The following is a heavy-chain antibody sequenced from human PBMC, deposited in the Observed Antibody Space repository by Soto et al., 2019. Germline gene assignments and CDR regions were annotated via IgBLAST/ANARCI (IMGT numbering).Heavy chain of an antibody. CDR1: GFTVTSDY. J-gene: IGHJ4*02. V-gene: IGHV3-66*01. Sequence: EVQLVESGGDLVQPGGSLRLSCAASGFTVTSDYMSWVRQAPGKGLEWVSTIYSGDNTYYADSVKGRFIISRDKSKNTLYLQMNNLRAEDTAVYYCARFPRIALAAFDCWGQGTLFTVSS. D-gene: IGHD6-19*01. CDR2: IYSGDNT. CDR3: ARFPRIALAAFDC.